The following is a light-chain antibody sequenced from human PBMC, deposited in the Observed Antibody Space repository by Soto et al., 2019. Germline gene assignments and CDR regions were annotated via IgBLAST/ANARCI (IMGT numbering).Light chain of an antibody. V-gene: IGLV1-40*01. J-gene: IGLJ3*02. Sequence: QSVLTQPPSVSGAPGQRVTISCTGGNSNIGASNDVHWYQQIPGAAPKLLIYGDNNRPSGVPDRFSGSKSGTSASLAITGLQAEEEADYYCHSYDSSLSGSVFGGGTKLTVL. CDR1: NSNIGASND. CDR2: GDN. CDR3: HSYDSSLSGSV.